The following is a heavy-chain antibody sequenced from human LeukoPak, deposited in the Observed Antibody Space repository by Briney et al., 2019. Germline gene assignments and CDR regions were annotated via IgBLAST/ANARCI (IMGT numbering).Heavy chain of an antibody. CDR3: VRRDTGWNYFDY. Sequence: SETLSLTCAVSGGSINSHYWGWIRQPPGKGLQWIGDIYYTGKINYNPSLKSRVTITLDTSKGHLSLNLTSVLAADTAIYYCVRRDTGWNYFDYWGQGILVTVSS. V-gene: IGHV4-59*08. D-gene: IGHD6-19*01. J-gene: IGHJ4*02. CDR2: IYYTGKI. CDR1: GGSINSHY.